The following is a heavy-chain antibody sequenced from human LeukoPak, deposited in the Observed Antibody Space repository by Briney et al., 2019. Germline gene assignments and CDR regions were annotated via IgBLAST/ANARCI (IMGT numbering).Heavy chain of an antibody. CDR2: IYHSGST. V-gene: IGHV4-30-2*01. CDR1: GGSISSGGYS. D-gene: IGHD3-22*01. J-gene: IGHJ5*02. CDR3: ARAATYDSSGYYLGP. Sequence: SQTLSLTCAVSGGSISSGGYSWSWIRQPPGKGLEWIGYIYHSGSTYYNPSLKSRVTISVDRSKNQFSLKLSSVTVADTAVYYCARAATYDSSGYYLGPWGQGTLVTVSS.